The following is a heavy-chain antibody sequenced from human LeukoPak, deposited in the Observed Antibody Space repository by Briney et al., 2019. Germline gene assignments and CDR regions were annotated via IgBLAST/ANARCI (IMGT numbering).Heavy chain of an antibody. V-gene: IGHV3-66*01. CDR2: IYSGGST. Sequence: GGSLRLSCAASGFTVSSNYMSWVRQAPGKGLEWVSVIYSGGSTYYADSVKGRFTISRDNAKNSLYLQMNSLRAEDTAVYYCARERGTKNLDAFDIWGQGTMVTVSS. CDR1: GFTVSSNY. D-gene: IGHD2-8*01. J-gene: IGHJ3*02. CDR3: ARERGTKNLDAFDI.